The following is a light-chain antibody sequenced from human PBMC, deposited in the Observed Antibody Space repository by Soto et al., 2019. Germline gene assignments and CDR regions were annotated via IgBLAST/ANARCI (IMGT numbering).Light chain of an antibody. CDR1: SSDVGAYNY. CDR3: SSYAGNVL. Sequence: QSVLTQPRSVSGSPGQSVTIFCTGTSSDVGAYNYVSWYQHHPDKAPKLIIYDVSERPSGVPDRFSGSKSGNTASLTISGLQAEDEADYYCSSYAGNVLFGGGTQLTVL. V-gene: IGLV2-11*01. CDR2: DVS. J-gene: IGLJ2*01.